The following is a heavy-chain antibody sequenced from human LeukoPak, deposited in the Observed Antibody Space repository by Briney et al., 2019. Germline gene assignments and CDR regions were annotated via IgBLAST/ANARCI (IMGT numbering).Heavy chain of an antibody. CDR2: IYYSGST. Sequence: PSETLSLTCSVSGGSISSHYWSWIRQPPGKGLEWIGYIYYSGSTKYNPSLKSRVTISVDTSKNQFSLKLSSVTAADTAVYYCASLLLWFGEADAFDIWGQGTMVTVSS. J-gene: IGHJ3*02. CDR3: ASLLLWFGEADAFDI. CDR1: GGSISSHY. D-gene: IGHD3-10*01. V-gene: IGHV4-59*08.